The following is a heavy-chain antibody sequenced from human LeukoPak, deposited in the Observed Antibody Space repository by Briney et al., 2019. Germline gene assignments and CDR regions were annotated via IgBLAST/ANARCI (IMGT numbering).Heavy chain of an antibody. J-gene: IGHJ4*02. D-gene: IGHD2-15*01. Sequence: GGSLRLSCAASGFTFDDYALHWVRQAPGKGLEWVSGISWNSGSIGYADSVKGRFTISRDNAKNSLYLQMNSLRAEDTALYYCAKGYCSGGSCYYFDYWGQGTLVTVSS. CDR1: GFTFDDYA. V-gene: IGHV3-9*01. CDR2: ISWNSGSI. CDR3: AKGYCSGGSCYYFDY.